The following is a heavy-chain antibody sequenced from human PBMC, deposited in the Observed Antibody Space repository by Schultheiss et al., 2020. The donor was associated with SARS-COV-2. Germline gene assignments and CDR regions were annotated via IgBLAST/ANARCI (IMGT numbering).Heavy chain of an antibody. CDR3: ARNRGILAYGMDV. CDR1: GGSISSYY. D-gene: IGHD2-15*01. Sequence: SETLSLTCTVSGGSISSYYWSWFRQPPGKGLEWIGYFYYGGSTNYNPSLKSRVTISVDTSKNQFSLKLSSVTAADTAVYYCARNRGILAYGMDVWGQGTTVTVSS. CDR2: FYYGGST. V-gene: IGHV4-59*01. J-gene: IGHJ6*02.